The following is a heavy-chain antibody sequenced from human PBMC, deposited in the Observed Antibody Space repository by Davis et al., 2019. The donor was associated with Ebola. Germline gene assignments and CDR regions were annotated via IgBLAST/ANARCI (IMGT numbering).Heavy chain of an antibody. D-gene: IGHD4-17*01. J-gene: IGHJ2*01. Sequence: GGSLRLSCVGSGFSVSDKYMSCVRQAPGKGLEWVSVIYRDGRMYHAESVKGRFTISRDNSKNTVYLQINSLRADDTAMYHCTRHVPGDFWYFDLWGRGTLVTVSS. CDR3: TRHVPGDFWYFDL. CDR2: IYRDGRM. CDR1: GFSVSDKY. V-gene: IGHV3-66*04.